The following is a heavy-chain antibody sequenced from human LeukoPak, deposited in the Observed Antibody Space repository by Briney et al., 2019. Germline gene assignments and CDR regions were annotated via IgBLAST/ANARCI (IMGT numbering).Heavy chain of an antibody. V-gene: IGHV3-7*01. J-gene: IGHJ6*02. D-gene: IGHD3-16*01. CDR3: ARDGVPGGRDV. CDR2: IKQDESEK. CDR1: GFTFSSYW. Sequence: PGGSLRLSCVASGFTFSSYWMAWVRQAPGKGLEWVANIKQDESEKNYVDSVKGRFTISRDNAKNSLYLQMNSLRVEDTAVYYCARDGVPGGRDVWGQGTTITVS.